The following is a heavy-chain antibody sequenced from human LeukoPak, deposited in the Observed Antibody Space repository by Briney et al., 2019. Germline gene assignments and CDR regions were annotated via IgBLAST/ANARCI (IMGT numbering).Heavy chain of an antibody. V-gene: IGHV1-18*01. D-gene: IGHD6-19*01. J-gene: IGHJ4*02. CDR3: ARDRHSSGWYYFDY. Sequence: ASVKVSCKASGYTFTSYGISWVRQAPGQGLEWMGWISAYNGNTNYAQKLQGRVTMTTDTSTSTAYMELRSLRSDDTAVYYCARDRHSSGWYYFDYWGQGTLVTVSS. CDR1: GYTFTSYG. CDR2: ISAYNGNT.